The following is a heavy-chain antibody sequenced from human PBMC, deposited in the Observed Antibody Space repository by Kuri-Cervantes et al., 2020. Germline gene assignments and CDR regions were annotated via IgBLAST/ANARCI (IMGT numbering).Heavy chain of an antibody. CDR2: IYSGGST. CDR1: GFTFSSYS. CDR3: ARESYSSSWFLFDC. Sequence: GGSLRLSCAASGFTFSSYSMNWVRQAPGKGLEWVSVIYSGGSTYYADSVKGRFTISRDNSKNTLYLQMNSLRAEDTAVYYCARESYSSSWFLFDCWGQGTLVTVSS. D-gene: IGHD6-13*01. V-gene: IGHV3-53*01. J-gene: IGHJ4*02.